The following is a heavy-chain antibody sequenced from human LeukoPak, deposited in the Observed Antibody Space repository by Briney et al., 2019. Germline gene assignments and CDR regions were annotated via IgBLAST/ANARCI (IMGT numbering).Heavy chain of an antibody. CDR1: GGSISSCY. Sequence: PSETLSLTCTVSGGSISSCYWSWIRQPAGKGLEWIGRIYTSGSTNYNPSLKSRVTMSVDTSKNQFSLKLSSVTAADTAVYYCARSNSYGDYIPAFDYWGQGTLVTVSS. D-gene: IGHD4-17*01. V-gene: IGHV4-4*07. CDR3: ARSNSYGDYIPAFDY. CDR2: IYTSGST. J-gene: IGHJ4*02.